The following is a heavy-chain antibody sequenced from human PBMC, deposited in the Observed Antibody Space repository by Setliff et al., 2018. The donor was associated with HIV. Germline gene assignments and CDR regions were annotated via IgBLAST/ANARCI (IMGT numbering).Heavy chain of an antibody. CDR2: IDSDGSDT. Sequence: GGSLRLSCAASGLTFSNYWMHWVRQAPGKGLEWVSRIDSDGSDTNYADSVRGRFTISRDNAKNTVYLQLTSLRAEDTAVYYCARGQEWLVEVEGDALHIWGQGTMVTVSS. V-gene: IGHV3-74*01. J-gene: IGHJ3*02. D-gene: IGHD6-19*01. CDR1: GLTFSNYW. CDR3: ARGQEWLVEVEGDALHI.